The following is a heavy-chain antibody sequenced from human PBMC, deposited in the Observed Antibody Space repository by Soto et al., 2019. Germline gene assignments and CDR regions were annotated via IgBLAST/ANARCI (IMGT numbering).Heavy chain of an antibody. CDR3: ARERLHSVTTRGSEAFDI. J-gene: IGHJ3*02. Sequence: QVQLQESGPGLVKPSQTLSLTCTVSGGSISSGGYYWSWIRQHPGKGLEWIGYIYYSGSTYYNPSLKSRVTISVDTSKNQFSLKLSSVTAADTAVYYCARERLHSVTTRGSEAFDIWGQGTMVTVSS. D-gene: IGHD4-17*01. CDR2: IYYSGST. V-gene: IGHV4-31*03. CDR1: GGSISSGGYY.